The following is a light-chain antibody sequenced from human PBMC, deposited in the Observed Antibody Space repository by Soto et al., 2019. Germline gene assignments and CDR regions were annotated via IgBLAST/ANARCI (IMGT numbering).Light chain of an antibody. V-gene: IGLV3-21*04. CDR2: YDS. CDR3: QVWDTTTNHPV. J-gene: IGLJ1*01. CDR1: NIGSES. Sequence: SYELIQPPSVSVAPGKTARITCGGNNIGSESVHWYQQKPGQAPVLVIYYDSDRPAGIPERLTGSKSGNTATLTITSVDAGDEADYYCQVWDTTTNHPVFGTGTKVTVL.